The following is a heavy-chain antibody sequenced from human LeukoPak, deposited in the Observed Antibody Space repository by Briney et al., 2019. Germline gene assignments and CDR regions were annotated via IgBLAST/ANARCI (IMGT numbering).Heavy chain of an antibody. CDR2: INRGGTTI. CDR1: GFTVSGNY. CDR3: ARVTAVGATLDY. Sequence: GSVRLSCAASGFTVSGNYMSWVRQAPGKGLEWVSYINRGGTTIYYAGSVKGRFTISRDNAKNSLYLQMNSLRAEDTAVYYCARVTAVGATLDYWGQGILVTVSS. V-gene: IGHV3-11*04. D-gene: IGHD1-26*01. J-gene: IGHJ4*02.